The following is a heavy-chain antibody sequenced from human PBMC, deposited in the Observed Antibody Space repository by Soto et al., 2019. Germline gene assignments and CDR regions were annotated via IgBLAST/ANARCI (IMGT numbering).Heavy chain of an antibody. Sequence: QVQLQESGPGLVKPSGTLYLTCAVFGGSISTSNLWTWVRQPPGKGLEWIGEIYHSGSTNYNPSLKSRVTISVDKSKNQFSLKLNSVTAADTAVYYCARSPRSIAAGGIDYWGQGFLVTVSS. V-gene: IGHV4-4*02. D-gene: IGHD6-13*01. CDR1: GGSISTSNL. J-gene: IGHJ4*02. CDR3: ARSPRSIAAGGIDY. CDR2: IYHSGST.